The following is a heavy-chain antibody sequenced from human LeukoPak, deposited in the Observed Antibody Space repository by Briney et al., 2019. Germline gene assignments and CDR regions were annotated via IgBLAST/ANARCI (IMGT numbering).Heavy chain of an antibody. D-gene: IGHD2-21*01. CDR1: GFDFSSNW. Sequence: GGSLRLSCAASGFDFSSNWMHWVRHAPGQGLVWVSRIKGDGISTNYADSVKGRFTISRDIAKNTLYLQMNSLRAEDAGVYYCAKDRYWSIDYWGRGTLVTVSS. J-gene: IGHJ4*02. CDR2: IKGDGIST. V-gene: IGHV3-74*01. CDR3: AKDRYWSIDY.